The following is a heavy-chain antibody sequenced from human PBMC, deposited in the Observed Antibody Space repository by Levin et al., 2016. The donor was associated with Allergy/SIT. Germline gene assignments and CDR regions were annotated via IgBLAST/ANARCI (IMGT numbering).Heavy chain of an antibody. Sequence: TCAASGYSFTSYWIGWVRQMPGKGLEWMGIIYPGDSDTRYSPSFQGQVTISADKSISTAYLQWSSLKASDTAMYYCAKYSSSVNFDYWGQGTLVTVSS. CDR3: AKYSSSVNFDY. CDR2: IYPGDSDT. CDR1: GYSFTSYW. J-gene: IGHJ4*02. D-gene: IGHD6-13*01. V-gene: IGHV5-51*01.